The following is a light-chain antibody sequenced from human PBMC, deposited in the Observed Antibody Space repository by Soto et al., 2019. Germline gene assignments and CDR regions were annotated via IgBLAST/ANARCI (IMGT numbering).Light chain of an antibody. Sequence: QSALTQPASVSGSPGQSITISCTGTSSDVGAYYSVSWYQHHPGKAPKLIIYGVTNRPSGVSNRFSGSKSGNTASLTISGLQAEDEADYYCSSYTSSSTPYVFGTGTKVTVL. CDR1: SSDVGAYYS. J-gene: IGLJ1*01. V-gene: IGLV2-14*01. CDR3: SSYTSSSTPYV. CDR2: GVT.